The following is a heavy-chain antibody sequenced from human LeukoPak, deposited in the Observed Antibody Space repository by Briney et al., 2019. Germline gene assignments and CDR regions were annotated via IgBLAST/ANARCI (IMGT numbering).Heavy chain of an antibody. CDR2: INPNSGGT. D-gene: IGHD5-18*01. Sequence: GGAVRVSCKASGYTFTGYYMHWVRQAPGQGVEWMGWINPNSGGTNYAQKLQGRVTITRDTSISTAYMDLRRLRSADTSVYSCATALLGGGYSYGHARYEPVDHWGQGTLVTVSS. CDR1: GYTFTGYY. J-gene: IGHJ4*02. CDR3: ATALLGGGYSYGHARYEPVDH. V-gene: IGHV1-2*02.